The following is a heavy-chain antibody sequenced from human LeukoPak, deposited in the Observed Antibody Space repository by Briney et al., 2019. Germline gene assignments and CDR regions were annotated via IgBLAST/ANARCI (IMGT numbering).Heavy chain of an antibody. D-gene: IGHD7-27*01. CDR2: IYSGGST. CDR3: ARVNWGYVDY. J-gene: IGHJ4*02. V-gene: IGHV3-66*01. Sequence: PGGSLRLSCAASGFAVSRNYMSWVRQAPGKGLEWVSVIYSGGSTYYADSVKGRFTIPRDNSKNTLYLQMNSLRAEDTAVYYCARVNWGYVDYWGQGTLVTVSS. CDR1: GFAVSRNY.